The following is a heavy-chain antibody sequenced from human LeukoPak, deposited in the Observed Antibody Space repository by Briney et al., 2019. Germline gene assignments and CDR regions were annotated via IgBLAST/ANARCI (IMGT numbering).Heavy chain of an antibody. V-gene: IGHV3-7*03. CDR3: ARDERLLSFLK. J-gene: IGHJ4*02. Sequence: GGSLRLSCAASGFTFSNYWMSWVRQAPGKGLEWVANIKPDVSEIYYVDSVKGRFTISRDNSKNTLYLQMNSLRAEDTAVYYCARDERLLSFLKWGQGTLVTVSS. CDR2: IKPDVSEI. CDR1: GFTFSNYW. D-gene: IGHD3-3*01.